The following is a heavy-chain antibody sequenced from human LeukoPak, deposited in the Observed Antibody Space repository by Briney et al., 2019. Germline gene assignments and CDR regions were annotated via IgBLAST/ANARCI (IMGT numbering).Heavy chain of an antibody. CDR1: GGSISSSNW. Sequence: SGTLSLTCAVSGGSISSSNWWSWVRQPPGKVLEWIGEIYHSGSTNYNPSLKSRVTISVDKSKNQFSLKLSSVTAADTAVYYCARVPSEGSSSSVYYFDYWGQGTLVTVSS. V-gene: IGHV4-4*02. CDR2: IYHSGST. D-gene: IGHD6-13*01. J-gene: IGHJ4*02. CDR3: ARVPSEGSSSSVYYFDY.